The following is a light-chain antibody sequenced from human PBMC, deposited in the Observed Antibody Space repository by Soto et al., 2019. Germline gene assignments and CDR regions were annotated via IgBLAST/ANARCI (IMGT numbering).Light chain of an antibody. V-gene: IGKV3D-20*02. J-gene: IGKJ1*01. CDR1: QTLSINS. CDR2: AAS. CDR3: QQSSNWQGT. Sequence: EIVLTQSPDTLSLSPGERATLFCRASQTLSINSLAWYQQKPGQAPRLLIYAASTRDTGIPDRFNGSGSGTDFALTINRLEPEDFAVYYCQQSSNWQGTFGRGTKVDIK.